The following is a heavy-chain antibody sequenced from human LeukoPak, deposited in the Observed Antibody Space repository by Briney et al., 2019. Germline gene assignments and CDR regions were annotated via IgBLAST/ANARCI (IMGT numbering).Heavy chain of an antibody. CDR1: GFTFTNAW. D-gene: IGHD3-9*01. CDR3: STDQGGDILTGC. J-gene: IGHJ4*02. Sequence: PGGSLRLSCAASGFTFTNAWMHWVRQAPGKGLEWVGRIKTKSEGGTIDYAAPVRGRFTISRDDSENTLYLQMNSLQTEGTALYYCSTDQGGDILTGCWGQGTLVTVSS. V-gene: IGHV3-15*07. CDR2: IKTKSEGGTI.